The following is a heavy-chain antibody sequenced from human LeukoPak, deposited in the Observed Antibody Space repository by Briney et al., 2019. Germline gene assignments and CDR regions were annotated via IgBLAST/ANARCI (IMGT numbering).Heavy chain of an antibody. CDR2: ISSNSKYT. J-gene: IGHJ4*02. D-gene: IGHD2-8*01. CDR3: ARDNGNKYYFDY. CDR1: GCMFSDYF. Sequence: PGGSLRLSCAASGCMFSDYFMSWIRQAPGKELEGISYISSNSKYTKYADSVKGRFTISRDNAKKSLYLQMNSLRAEDTAVYYCARDNGNKYYFDYWGQGTLVTVSS. V-gene: IGHV3-11*05.